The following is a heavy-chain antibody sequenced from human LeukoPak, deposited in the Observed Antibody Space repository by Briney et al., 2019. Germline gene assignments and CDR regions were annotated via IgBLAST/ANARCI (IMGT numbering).Heavy chain of an antibody. J-gene: IGHJ4*02. V-gene: IGHV3-23*01. CDR3: AKDASYYDFWSGYSQSSFDY. CDR1: GFTFSSYD. D-gene: IGHD3-3*01. CDR2: ISGVGDTT. Sequence: GGSLRLSCAASGFTFSSYDMSWARQAPGRVLEWVSTISGVGDTTYYADSVKGRFTISRDNSKNTLYLQMNSLRAEDTAVYYCAKDASYYDFWSGYSQSSFDYWGQGTLVTASS.